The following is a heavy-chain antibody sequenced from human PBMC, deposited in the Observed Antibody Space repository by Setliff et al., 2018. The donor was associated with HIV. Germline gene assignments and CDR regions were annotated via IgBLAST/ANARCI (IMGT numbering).Heavy chain of an antibody. V-gene: IGHV5-10-1*01. D-gene: IGHD3-10*01. J-gene: IGHJ5*01. CDR2: IDPADSYT. Sequence: ESLKISCKGSGFSFTSYWISWVRQMPGKGLEWMGRIDPADSYTHYSLSFQGHITISIDKSISSASLHWSSLRTSDTAIYYCARHFGYNPGWFDSWGQGTLVTVSS. CDR1: GFSFTSYW. CDR3: ARHFGYNPGWFDS.